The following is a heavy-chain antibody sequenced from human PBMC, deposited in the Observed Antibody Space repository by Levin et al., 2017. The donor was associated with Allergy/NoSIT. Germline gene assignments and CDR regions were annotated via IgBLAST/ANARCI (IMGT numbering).Heavy chain of an antibody. Sequence: GESLKISCKASGYTFTSYGISWVRQAPGQGLEWMGWISAYNGNTNYAQKLQGRVTMTTDTSTSTAYMELRSLRSDDTAVYYCARHFDPAGAFDIWGQGTMVTVSS. V-gene: IGHV1-18*01. CDR3: ARHFDPAGAFDI. CDR2: ISAYNGNT. D-gene: IGHD3-9*01. J-gene: IGHJ3*02. CDR1: GYTFTSYG.